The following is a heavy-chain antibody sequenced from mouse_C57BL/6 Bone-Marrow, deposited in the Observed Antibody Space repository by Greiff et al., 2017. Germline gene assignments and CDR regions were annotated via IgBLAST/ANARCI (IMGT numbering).Heavy chain of an antibody. J-gene: IGHJ4*01. CDR3: ASYYREAMDY. V-gene: IGHV1-63*01. Sequence: QVQLQQSGAELVRPGTSVKMSCKASGYTFTNYWIGWAKQRPGHGLEWIGDIYPGGGYTNYNEKFKGKATLTADKSYSTAYMQFSSLTSEDSAIYYCASYYREAMDYWGQGTSVTVSS. CDR1: GYTFTNYW. CDR2: IYPGGGYT. D-gene: IGHD2-12*01.